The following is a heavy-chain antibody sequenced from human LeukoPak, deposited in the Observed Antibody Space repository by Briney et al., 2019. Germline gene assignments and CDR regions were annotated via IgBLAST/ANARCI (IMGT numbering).Heavy chain of an antibody. CDR1: GFTFSSYA. V-gene: IGHV3-23*01. J-gene: IGHJ4*02. CDR2: ISGSGGST. D-gene: IGHD6-13*01. CDR3: AKDLDGPIAAAGGDY. Sequence: PGGTLRLSCAASGFTFSSYAMSWVRQAPGKGLEWVSAISGSGGSTYYADSVKGRFTISRDNSKNTLYLQMNSLRAEDTAVYYCAKDLDGPIAAAGGDYWGQGTLVTVSS.